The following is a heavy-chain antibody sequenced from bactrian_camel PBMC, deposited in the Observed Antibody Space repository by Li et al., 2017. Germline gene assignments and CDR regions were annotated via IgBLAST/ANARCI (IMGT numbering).Heavy chain of an antibody. CDR1: DFNFGPSG. CDR2: IYTGDGST. Sequence: VQLVESGGGSVQAGETLKLSCTISDFNFGPSGRGWFRQAPGKGLEWVSSIYTGDGSTNSVDSVKGRFTISKNNAENTLYLQMNSLKTEDTAVYYCAADGGDWGYLEIWGQGTQVTVS. V-gene: IGHV3S19*01. D-gene: IGHD4*01. J-gene: IGHJ2*01. CDR3: AADGGDWGYLEI.